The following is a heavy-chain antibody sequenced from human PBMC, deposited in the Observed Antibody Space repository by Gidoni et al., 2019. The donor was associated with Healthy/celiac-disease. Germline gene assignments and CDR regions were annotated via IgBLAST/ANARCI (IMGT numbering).Heavy chain of an antibody. J-gene: IGHJ3*02. CDR3: TRDASYYYDSSGYYYVKAFDAFDI. CDR2: FRSNAYGGTT. Sequence: ELQPVVAGGGLVKPGRPLRLACPASGFILGAYATRRFRQAPGKGLEWVGFFRSNAYGGTTEYAASVKGRFTISRDDSKSIAYLQMNSLKSEDTAVYCTRDASYYYDSSGYYYVKAFDAFDIWGQGTMVTVSS. V-gene: IGHV3-49*05. D-gene: IGHD3-22*01. CDR1: GFILGAYA.